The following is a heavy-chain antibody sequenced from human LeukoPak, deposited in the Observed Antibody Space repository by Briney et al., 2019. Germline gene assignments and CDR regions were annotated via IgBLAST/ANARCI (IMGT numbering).Heavy chain of an antibody. CDR3: ARGWQQLAYFDY. CDR2: TYYSGST. V-gene: IGHV4-59*01. Sequence: SETLSLTCTVSGGSISRYYWSWIRQPPGKGLEWIGYTYYSGSTNYNPSLKSRVTISVDTSKNQFSLKLSSVTAADTAVYYCARGWQQLAYFDYWGQGTLVTVSS. D-gene: IGHD6-13*01. CDR1: GGSISRYY. J-gene: IGHJ4*02.